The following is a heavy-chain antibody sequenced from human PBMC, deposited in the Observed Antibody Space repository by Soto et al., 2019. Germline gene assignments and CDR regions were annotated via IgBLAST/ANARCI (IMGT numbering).Heavy chain of an antibody. CDR1: GFTFSSYG. V-gene: IGHV3-30*18. CDR2: ISYDGSNK. D-gene: IGHD4-17*01. CDR3: AKDLVYGDDY. Sequence: LGLSCAASGFTFSSYGMHWVRQAPGKGLEWVAVISYDGSNKYYADSVKGRFTISRDNSKNTLYLQMNSLRAEDTAVYYCAKDLVYGDDYWGQGTLVTVSS. J-gene: IGHJ4*02.